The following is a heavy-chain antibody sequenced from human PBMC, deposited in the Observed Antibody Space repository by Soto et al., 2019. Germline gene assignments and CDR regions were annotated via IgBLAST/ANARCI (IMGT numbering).Heavy chain of an antibody. J-gene: IGHJ6*02. D-gene: IGHD3-16*01. CDR3: ARDMGELPMVYGMDV. CDR2: ISYDGSNK. Sequence: QVQLVESGGGVVQPGRSLRLSCAASGFTFSSYAMHWFRQAPGKGLEWVAVISYDGSNKYYADSVKGRFTISRDNSKNTLYLQMNSLRAEDTAVYYCARDMGELPMVYGMDVWGQGTTVTVSS. V-gene: IGHV3-30-3*01. CDR1: GFTFSSYA.